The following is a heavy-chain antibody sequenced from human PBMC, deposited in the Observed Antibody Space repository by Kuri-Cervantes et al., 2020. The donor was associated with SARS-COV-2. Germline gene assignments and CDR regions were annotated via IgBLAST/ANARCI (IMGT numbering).Heavy chain of an antibody. CDR2: IYYSGST. CDR3: ARSGYSYGPETQGAFDI. D-gene: IGHD5-18*01. V-gene: IGHV4-39*01. CDR1: GGPISSSSYY. J-gene: IGHJ3*02. Sequence: SETLSLTCTVSGGPISSSSYYWGWIRQPPGKGLEWIGSIYYSGSTYYNPSLKSRVTISVDTSKNQFSLKLSSVTAADTAVYYCARSGYSYGPETQGAFDIWGQGTTVTVSS.